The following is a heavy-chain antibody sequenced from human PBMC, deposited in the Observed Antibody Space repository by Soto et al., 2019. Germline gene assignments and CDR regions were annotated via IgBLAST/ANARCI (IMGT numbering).Heavy chain of an antibody. J-gene: IGHJ6*02. V-gene: IGHV1-69*12. D-gene: IGHD2-15*01. CDR2: IIPIFGTA. Sequence: QVQLVQSGAEVKKPGSSVKVSCKASGGTFISYAISWVRQAPGQGLEWMGGIIPIFGTANYAQKFQGRVTITADESTSTAYMELSSLRSEDTAVYYCASPPGDCSGGSCPYYYYGMDVWGQGTTVTVSS. CDR1: GGTFISYA. CDR3: ASPPGDCSGGSCPYYYYGMDV.